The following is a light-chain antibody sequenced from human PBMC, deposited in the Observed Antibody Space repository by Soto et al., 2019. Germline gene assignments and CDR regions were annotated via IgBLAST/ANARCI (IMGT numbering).Light chain of an antibody. CDR1: SSTIGSNY. CDR2: DND. V-gene: IGLV1-51*01. J-gene: IGLJ1*01. Sequence: QSVLTQPPSVSAAAGQTATISCSGSSSTIGSNYVSWFQQLPGTAPKLLIYDNDRRPSGIPDRFSGSKSGTSATLDITGLQTGDEADYFCRTWDSSRKGPYVFGSGTKVTVL. CDR3: RTWDSSRKGPYV.